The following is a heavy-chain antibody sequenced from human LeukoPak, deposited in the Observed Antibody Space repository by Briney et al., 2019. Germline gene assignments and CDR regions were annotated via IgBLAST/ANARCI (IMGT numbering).Heavy chain of an antibody. CDR1: GGSISTNRYY. V-gene: IGHV4-39*01. Sequence: SETLSLTCAVSGGSISTNRYYWGWIRQPPGKGLEYIGSIYYTGTTYYNPSLASRLTMPIDTSKNQFSLRLTSVTAADTAVYYCARHARREALRHSAFDIWGQGTMAAVSS. CDR3: ARHARREALRHSAFDI. J-gene: IGHJ3*02. CDR2: IYYTGTT. D-gene: IGHD3-16*01.